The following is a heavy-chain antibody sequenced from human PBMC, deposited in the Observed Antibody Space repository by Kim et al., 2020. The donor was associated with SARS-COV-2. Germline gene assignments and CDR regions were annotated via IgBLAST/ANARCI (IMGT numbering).Heavy chain of an antibody. CDR1: GFTFDDYA. CDR2: ISWNGGSI. V-gene: IGHV3-9*01. D-gene: IGHD3-3*01. CDR3: AKDMRLSFGVVIGASGAAFDI. J-gene: IGHJ3*02. Sequence: GGSLRLSCAASGFTFDDYAMHWVRQAPGKGLEWVAGISWNGGSIGYADSVKGRFTISRDNAKNSLYLQMNSLRAEDTALYYCAKDMRLSFGVVIGASGAAFDIWGQGTMVTVSS.